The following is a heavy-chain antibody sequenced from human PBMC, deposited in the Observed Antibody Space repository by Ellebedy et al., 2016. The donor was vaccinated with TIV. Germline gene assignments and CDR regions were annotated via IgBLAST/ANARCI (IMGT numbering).Heavy chain of an antibody. J-gene: IGHJ4*02. D-gene: IGHD7-27*01. CDR2: IYYSGST. V-gene: IGHV4-39*07. Sequence: SETLSLTCTVSGGSISSSSYYWGWIRQPPGKGLEWIGSIYYSGSTHYNPSLKSRVTISVDTSKNQFSLKLSSVTAADTAVYYCARDGDDNWGQFDSWGQGTLVTVSS. CDR3: ARDGDDNWGQFDS. CDR1: GGSISSSSYY.